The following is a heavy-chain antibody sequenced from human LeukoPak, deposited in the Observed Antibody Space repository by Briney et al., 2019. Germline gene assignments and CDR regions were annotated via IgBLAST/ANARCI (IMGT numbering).Heavy chain of an antibody. J-gene: IGHJ4*02. Sequence: SETLSLTCTIAGGSIISYYWSWIRQPPGKGLEWIGYIYYSGSTNYNTSLKSRVNISVDTSKNQFSLRLSSVHAADTAVYYCARPRGEYSYGPFDSWGQGTLVTVAS. CDR1: GGSIISYY. V-gene: IGHV4-59*08. CDR3: ARPRGEYSYGPFDS. CDR2: IYYSGST. D-gene: IGHD5-18*01.